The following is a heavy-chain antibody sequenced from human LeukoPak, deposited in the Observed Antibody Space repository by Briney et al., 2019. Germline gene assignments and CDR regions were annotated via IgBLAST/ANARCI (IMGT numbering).Heavy chain of an antibody. Sequence: GGSLRLSCAASGFTVSSIRMVWVRQAPGKGLEWVSVTYTGGNSYYADSVKGRFIISRDISKNTLYLQMYSLRAEDSALYYCARGGRGSAAVVAPRSFDIWGQGTMVTVSS. J-gene: IGHJ3*02. CDR2: TYTGGNS. CDR1: GFTVSSIR. D-gene: IGHD3-22*01. V-gene: IGHV3-53*01. CDR3: ARGGRGSAAVVAPRSFDI.